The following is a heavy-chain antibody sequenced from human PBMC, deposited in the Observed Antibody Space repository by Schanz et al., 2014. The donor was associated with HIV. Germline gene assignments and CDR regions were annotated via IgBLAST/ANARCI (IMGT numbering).Heavy chain of an antibody. D-gene: IGHD3-22*01. CDR3: ASPLLYDSLDV. J-gene: IGHJ6*02. Sequence: EVQLLESGGGLAQPGGSLRLSCAASGFTFSSYAMIWVRQAPGKGLEWVSTISGSGGHTYYADSVKGRFTISRDNSKNTLFLQMNSLRAEDTAVYYCASPLLYDSLDVWGQGTTVTVSS. CDR1: GFTFSSYA. CDR2: ISGSGGHT. V-gene: IGHV3-23*01.